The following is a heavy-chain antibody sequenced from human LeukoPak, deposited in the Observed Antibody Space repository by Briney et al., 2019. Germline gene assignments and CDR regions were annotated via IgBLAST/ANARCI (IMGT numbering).Heavy chain of an antibody. V-gene: IGHV2-5*01. CDR3: AHTPNGYIY. CDR2: IYWNDDK. J-gene: IGHJ4*02. CDR1: GFSLNTGGVG. D-gene: IGHD3-22*01. Sequence: SGPTLVKPTQTLTLTCTFSGFSLNTGGVGVGWLRQPPGKALEWLALIYWNDDKRYSPSLESRLTITKDTSKNQVVLTLTNMDPVDTATYYCAHTPNGYIYWGQGTLVTVSS.